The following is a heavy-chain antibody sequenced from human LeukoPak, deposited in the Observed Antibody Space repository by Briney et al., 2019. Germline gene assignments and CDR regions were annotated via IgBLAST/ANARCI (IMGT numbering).Heavy chain of an antibody. Sequence: ASVKVSCKASGGTVSRFPISWVRQAPGQGLEWMGGIIPIFGTANYAQKFQGRVTITADKSTSTAYMELSSLRSEDTAVYYCAKGSSSWYDYFDYWGQGTLVTVSS. CDR1: GGTVSRFP. CDR2: IIPIFGTA. V-gene: IGHV1-69*06. CDR3: AKGSSSWYDYFDY. J-gene: IGHJ4*02. D-gene: IGHD6-13*01.